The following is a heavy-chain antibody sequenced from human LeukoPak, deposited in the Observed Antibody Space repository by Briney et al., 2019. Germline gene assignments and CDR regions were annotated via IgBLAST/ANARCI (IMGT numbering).Heavy chain of an antibody. D-gene: IGHD2-2*01. Sequence: ASVKVSCKASGYTFTGYYMHWVRQAPGQGLEWMGWINPNSGGTNYAQKFQGRVTMTRDTSISTAYMELSRLRSDDTAVYYCARVIPMPYCSSTSCPFDPWGQGTLVTVPS. V-gene: IGHV1-2*02. CDR2: INPNSGGT. CDR1: GYTFTGYY. J-gene: IGHJ5*02. CDR3: ARVIPMPYCSSTSCPFDP.